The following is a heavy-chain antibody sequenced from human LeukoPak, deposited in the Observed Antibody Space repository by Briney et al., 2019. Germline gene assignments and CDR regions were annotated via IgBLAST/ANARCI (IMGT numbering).Heavy chain of an antibody. CDR1: GGSISSSSYY. D-gene: IGHD2-2*01. CDR2: IYYSGST. Sequence: PSETLSLTCTVSGGSISSSSYYWGWIRQPPGKGLEWIGSIYYSGSTYYNPSLKSRVTISVDTSKNQFSLKLSSVTAADTAVYYCARTGYCSSTSCFGAFDYWGQGTLVTVSS. J-gene: IGHJ4*02. V-gene: IGHV4-39*01. CDR3: ARTGYCSSTSCFGAFDY.